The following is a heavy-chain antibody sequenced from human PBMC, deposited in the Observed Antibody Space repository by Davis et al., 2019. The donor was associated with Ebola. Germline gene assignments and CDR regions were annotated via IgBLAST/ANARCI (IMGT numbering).Heavy chain of an antibody. CDR1: GGSISSGGYY. D-gene: IGHD3-22*01. V-gene: IGHV4-31*03. CDR2: IYYSGST. Sequence: MPSETLSLTCTVSGGSISSGGYYWSWIRQHPGKGLEWIGYIYYSGSTYYNPSLKSRVTISVDTSKNQFSLKLRSVTAADTAVYYCASLTPSSGYYNRYYFDYWGQGTLVTVSS. CDR3: ASLTPSSGYYNRYYFDY. J-gene: IGHJ4*02.